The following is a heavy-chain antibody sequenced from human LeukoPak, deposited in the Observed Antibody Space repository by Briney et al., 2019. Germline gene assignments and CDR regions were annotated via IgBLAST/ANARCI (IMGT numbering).Heavy chain of an antibody. V-gene: IGHV1-18*01. CDR1: GYTFTNYG. J-gene: IGHJ4*02. Sequence: ASVKVSCKASGYTFTNYGIGWVRQAPGQGLEWMGWVSAYADDTNYVQKFRGRITMTTDTSTSTAYVELRSLRSDDTAVYYCARDGITMIAVWGQGTLVTVSS. D-gene: IGHD3-22*01. CDR3: ARDGITMIAV. CDR2: VSAYADDT.